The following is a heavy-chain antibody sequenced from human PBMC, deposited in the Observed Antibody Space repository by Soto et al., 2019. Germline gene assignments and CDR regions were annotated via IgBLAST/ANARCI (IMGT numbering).Heavy chain of an antibody. Sequence: GGSLRLSCAASGFTFSSYSMNWVRQAPGKGLEWVSYISSSSSTIYYADSVKGRFTISRDNAKNSLYLQMNSLRAEDTAVYYFARSGGTHSGWYSPGSRIRRFYWGQGTLVTDSS. CDR3: ARSGGTHSGWYSPGSRIRRFY. D-gene: IGHD6-19*01. V-gene: IGHV3-48*01. CDR2: ISSSSSTI. J-gene: IGHJ4*02. CDR1: GFTFSSYS.